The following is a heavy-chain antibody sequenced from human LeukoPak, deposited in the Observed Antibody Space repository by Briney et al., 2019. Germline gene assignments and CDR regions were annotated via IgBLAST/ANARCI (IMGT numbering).Heavy chain of an antibody. V-gene: IGHV4-39*07. J-gene: IGHJ5*02. Sequence: SETLSLTCTVSGGSISSSSYYWGWIRQPPGKGLEWIGSIYYSGSTYYNPSLKSRVTISVDTSKNQFSLKLSSVTAADTAVYYCARAVYGGLNWFDPWGQGTLVTVSS. CDR3: ARAVYGGLNWFDP. D-gene: IGHD4-23*01. CDR2: IYYSGST. CDR1: GGSISSSSYY.